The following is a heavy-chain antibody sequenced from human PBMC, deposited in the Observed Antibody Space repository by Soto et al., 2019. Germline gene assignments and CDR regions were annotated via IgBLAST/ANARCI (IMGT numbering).Heavy chain of an antibody. D-gene: IGHD6-13*01. Sequence: PGGSLRLSCATSGFTFSSYVISWARQAPGKGLEWVSAISGSGGSTYYADSVKGRFTISRDNSKNTLYLQMNSLRAEDTAVYYCAKENGYSSSWFEFDYWGQGTLVTVSS. J-gene: IGHJ4*02. CDR2: ISGSGGST. CDR1: GFTFSSYV. CDR3: AKENGYSSSWFEFDY. V-gene: IGHV3-23*01.